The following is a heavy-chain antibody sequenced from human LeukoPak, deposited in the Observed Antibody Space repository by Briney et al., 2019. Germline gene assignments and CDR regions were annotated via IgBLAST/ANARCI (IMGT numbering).Heavy chain of an antibody. Sequence: PSETLSLTCGVSGGCISNTNWWSLVRQPPGQGLEWIGEISLTGLTHYNPSLESRVTVSLDKSKNQLSLNLASETAVYTCAKDCSNDSGAFSPFGYWGQGTLVTVLS. CDR2: ISLTGLT. J-gene: IGHJ4*02. D-gene: IGHD2-15*01. CDR1: GGCISNTNW. V-gene: IGHV4-4*02. CDR3: SNDSGAFSPFGY.